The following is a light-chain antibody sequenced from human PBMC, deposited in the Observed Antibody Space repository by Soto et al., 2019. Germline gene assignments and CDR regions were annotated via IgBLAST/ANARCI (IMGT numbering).Light chain of an antibody. CDR1: SSDVGGYNF. CDR3: CSYASSSTYV. V-gene: IGLV2-14*01. J-gene: IGLJ1*01. Sequence: QLVLTQPASVSGSPGQSITISCTGTSSDVGGYNFVSWYQQYPGKAPKFIIYDVSNRPSGVSNRFSGSKSGNTASLTISGLRAEDEADYYCCSYASSSTYVFGTGTKLTVL. CDR2: DVS.